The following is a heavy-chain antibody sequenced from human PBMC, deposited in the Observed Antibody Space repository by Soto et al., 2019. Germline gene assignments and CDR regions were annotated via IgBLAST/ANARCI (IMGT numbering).Heavy chain of an antibody. D-gene: IGHD4-17*01. Sequence: EMQLVESGGGLVQPGRSLRLSCVGSGFIADDYAMHWVRQPPGKGLEWVSGISSNSETTNYADSVKGRFTISRDNAKNSLFLQMNSLRPEDTAVYYCAKDMKWGGMTTIPYFDSWGQGTLVTVSS. CDR3: AKDMKWGGMTTIPYFDS. CDR1: GFIADDYA. J-gene: IGHJ4*02. CDR2: ISSNSETT. V-gene: IGHV3-9*02.